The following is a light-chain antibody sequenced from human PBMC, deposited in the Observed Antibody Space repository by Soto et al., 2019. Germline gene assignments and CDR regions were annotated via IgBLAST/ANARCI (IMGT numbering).Light chain of an antibody. CDR3: QQLNSYPIT. V-gene: IGKV1-9*01. CDR1: QGISSY. CDR2: SAS. Sequence: IRMTQSPSSLSASVGDRVTITYRASQGISSYLAGYQQKPGKAPKLLIYSASTLQSGVPSRFSGSGSGTDFTLTISSLQPEDFATYYCQQLNSYPITVGQGTRLEIK. J-gene: IGKJ5*01.